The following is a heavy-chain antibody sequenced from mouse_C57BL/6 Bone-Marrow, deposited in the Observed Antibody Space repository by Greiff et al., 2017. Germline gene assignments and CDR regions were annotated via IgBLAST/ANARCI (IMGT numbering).Heavy chain of an antibody. CDR1: GYTFTSYG. CDR3: ARDPITTVVSDY. J-gene: IGHJ2*01. CDR2: LYPRSGNT. Sequence: VQLQQSGAELARPGASVKLSCKASGYTFTSYGISWVKQRNGQGLEWIGELYPRSGNTYSNEKFKGKATLTADKSSSTAYMELRSLTSEDSAVYFCARDPITTVVSDYWGQGTTLTVSS. V-gene: IGHV1-81*01. D-gene: IGHD1-1*01.